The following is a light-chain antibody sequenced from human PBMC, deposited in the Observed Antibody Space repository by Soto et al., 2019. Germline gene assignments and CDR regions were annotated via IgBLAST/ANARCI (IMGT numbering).Light chain of an antibody. CDR3: QQYNSYSGT. CDR1: QSISSW. CDR2: DAS. V-gene: IGKV1-5*01. Sequence: DIQMTQSPSTLSATVGDRVTITYRASQSISSWLAWYQQKPGKAPKLLIYDASSLESGVPSRFSGSGFGTEFTFTISSLQPDDFATYYCQQYNSYSGTFGQGTKVDIK. J-gene: IGKJ1*01.